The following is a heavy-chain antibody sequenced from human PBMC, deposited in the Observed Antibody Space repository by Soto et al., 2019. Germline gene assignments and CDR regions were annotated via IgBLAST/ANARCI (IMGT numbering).Heavy chain of an antibody. D-gene: IGHD2-15*01. Sequence: GGSLRLSCVASGFTFSSYWMTWLRLAPGTGLEWVATIRQDGNEKRHVDSVKGRFAVSRDNVENSLYLQMSSLRPDDTAVYYCVRGCGRAAWPCSLDVWGKGTKVTVSS. CDR2: IRQDGNEK. V-gene: IGHV3-7*01. CDR3: VRGCGRAAWPCSLDV. J-gene: IGHJ6*03. CDR1: GFTFSSYW.